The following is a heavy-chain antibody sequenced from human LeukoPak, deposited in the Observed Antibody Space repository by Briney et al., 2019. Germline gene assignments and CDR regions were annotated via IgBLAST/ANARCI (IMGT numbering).Heavy chain of an antibody. Sequence: PSETLSLTCTVSGGSISSSSYYWGWIRQPPGKGLEWIGSIYYSGSTYYNPSLKSRVTISVDTSKNQFSLKLSSVTAADTAVYYCARHPSLHRIQLYPGWFDPWGQGTLVTVSS. V-gene: IGHV4-39*01. CDR3: ARHPSLHRIQLYPGWFDP. J-gene: IGHJ5*02. D-gene: IGHD5-18*01. CDR1: GGSISSSSYY. CDR2: IYYSGST.